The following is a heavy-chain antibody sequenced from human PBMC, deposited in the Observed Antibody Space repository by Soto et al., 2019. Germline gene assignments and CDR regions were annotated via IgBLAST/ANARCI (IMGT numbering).Heavy chain of an antibody. V-gene: IGHV3-48*02. CDR3: ARDYRSEYDFWSGYPGGYYYYGMDV. Sequence: EVQLVESGGGLVQPGGSLRLSCAASGFTFSSYSMNWVRQAPGKGLEWVSYISSSSSTIYYEDSVKGRFTISRDNAKNLLCLQMNSLRDEDRSVYYCARDYRSEYDFWSGYPGGYYYYGMDVWGQGTTVTVSS. D-gene: IGHD3-3*01. J-gene: IGHJ6*02. CDR2: ISSSSSTI. CDR1: GFTFSSYS.